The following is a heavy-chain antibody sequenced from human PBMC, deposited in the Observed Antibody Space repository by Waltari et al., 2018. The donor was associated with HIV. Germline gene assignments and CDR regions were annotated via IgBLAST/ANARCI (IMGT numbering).Heavy chain of an antibody. CDR1: GYTFTGHY. D-gene: IGHD3-16*01. CDR2: LNPKSGAT. Sequence: QEQLVQSGTEVKKPGSPVRVSCKESGYTFTGHYIHWVRQAPGQGLEWMGWLNPKSGATNYAQRFRGRVTFTRDTSVNTAYLDLTGLRIDDTATYFCHRPWDSDHWGSDNWGQGTLVIVSS. J-gene: IGHJ4*01. V-gene: IGHV1-2*02. CDR3: HRPWDSDHWGSDN.